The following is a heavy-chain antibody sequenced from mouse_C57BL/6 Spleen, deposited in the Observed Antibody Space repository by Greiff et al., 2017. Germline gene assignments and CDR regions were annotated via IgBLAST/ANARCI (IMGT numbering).Heavy chain of an antibody. D-gene: IGHD2-4*01. CDR1: GYSITSGYY. CDR2: ISYDGSN. Sequence: EVQLQESGPGLVKPSQSLSLTCSVTGYSITSGYYWNWIRQFPGNKLEWMGYISYDGSNNYNPSLKNRISITRDTYKNQLFLKLTSVTTEDTATYYCARGIDYGEGYDFDYWGQGTTLTVSS. CDR3: ARGIDYGEGYDFDY. V-gene: IGHV3-6*01. J-gene: IGHJ2*01.